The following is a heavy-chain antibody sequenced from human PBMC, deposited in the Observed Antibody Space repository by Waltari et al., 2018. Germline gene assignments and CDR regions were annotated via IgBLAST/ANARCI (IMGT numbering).Heavy chain of an antibody. CDR1: GGPFTTDF. CDR2: INHTEST. Sequence: QVQLQQWGAGLLRPSETLSLTCAVYGGPFTTDFWSGIRQPPGKGLEWIGEINHTESTNYNPSLKSRVTMSVDTSKSQFSLKLTSVTAADTAIYYCARVTYERYFQYWGQGTLVTVSS. V-gene: IGHV4-34*01. CDR3: ARVTYERYFQY. D-gene: IGHD3-9*01. J-gene: IGHJ4*02.